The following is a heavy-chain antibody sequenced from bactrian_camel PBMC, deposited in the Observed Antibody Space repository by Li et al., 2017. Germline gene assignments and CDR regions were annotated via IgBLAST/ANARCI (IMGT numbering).Heavy chain of an antibody. J-gene: IGHJ6*01. D-gene: IGHD6*01. CDR3: ARGTVVAGNPFGFVY. V-gene: IGHV3S1*01. Sequence: HVQLVESGGDLVRPGVSLRLSCVASGFYFNTYWMYWVRQAPGKGLEWVSTINEGGSRTYYADSVKGRFTISRDNAKNALYLQLNGLKTEDTAMYYCARGTVVAGNPFGFVYWGQGTQVTVS. CDR2: INEGGSRT. CDR1: GFYFNTYW.